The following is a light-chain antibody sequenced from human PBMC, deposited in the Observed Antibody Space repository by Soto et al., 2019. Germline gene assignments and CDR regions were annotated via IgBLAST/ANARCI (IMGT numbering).Light chain of an antibody. CDR2: DAS. CDR1: QSVSSNY. Sequence: EIVLTQSPATLSLSPGEIATLSFRTSQSVSSNYLAWYQQKPGQAPRLLIYDASNRATGIPARFSGSGSGTDFTLTISRLEPEDFAVYYCQQYGNSLSWTFGQGTKVDIK. V-gene: IGKV3-20*01. J-gene: IGKJ1*01. CDR3: QQYGNSLSWT.